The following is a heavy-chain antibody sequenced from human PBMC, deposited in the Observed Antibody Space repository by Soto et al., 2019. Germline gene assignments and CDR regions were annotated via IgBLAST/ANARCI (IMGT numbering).Heavy chain of an antibody. J-gene: IGHJ2*01. CDR1: GYSVANYF. CDR2: INPSAGST. CDR3: ARGGSIPAFCYECGMVV. Sequence: GYSVQVSCTASGYSVANYFMHWVRQAPGQGLEWLGVINPSAGSTTYAQKFQGRVTMTWDTSTNTVYMDLRSLRSEDPAIFYCARGGSIPAFCYECGMVVRGR. V-gene: IGHV1-46*01. D-gene: IGHD3-3*01.